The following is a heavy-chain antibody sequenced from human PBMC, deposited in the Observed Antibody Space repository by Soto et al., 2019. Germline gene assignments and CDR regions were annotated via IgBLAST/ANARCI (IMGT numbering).Heavy chain of an antibody. V-gene: IGHV4-4*02. Sequence: QVQLQESGPGLVKPSGTLSLTCAVSGVSISSTNWWTWVRQSPGRGLEWIGEIYHSGTTNYSPSLKSRVNIAVDMSTNHLSLTLISVTAADTAVYYCAFPATADFDYWGKGILVTVSS. CDR3: AFPATADFDY. CDR1: GVSISSTNW. J-gene: IGHJ4*02. D-gene: IGHD6-13*01. CDR2: IYHSGTT.